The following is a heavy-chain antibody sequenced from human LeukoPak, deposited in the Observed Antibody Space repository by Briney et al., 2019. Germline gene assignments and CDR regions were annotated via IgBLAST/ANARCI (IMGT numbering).Heavy chain of an antibody. CDR3: ARDYSSGWDAFDI. CDR1: GFTFSNYE. Sequence: PGGSLRLSCAASGFTFSNYEMNWVRQAPGKGLEWVSYISSSGSTIYYADSVKGRFTISRDNAKNSLYLQMNSLRAEDTAVYYCARDYSSGWDAFDIWGQGTMVTVSS. D-gene: IGHD6-19*01. CDR2: ISSSGSTI. J-gene: IGHJ3*02. V-gene: IGHV3-48*03.